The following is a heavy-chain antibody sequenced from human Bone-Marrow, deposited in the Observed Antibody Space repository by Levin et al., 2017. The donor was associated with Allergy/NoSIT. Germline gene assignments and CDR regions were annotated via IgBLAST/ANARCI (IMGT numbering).Heavy chain of an antibody. V-gene: IGHV3-23*01. CDR1: GFTFYTSA. J-gene: IGHJ4*02. CDR2: IGGSGDIT. CDR3: AKGSSGWFQEMDS. Sequence: LAGGSLRLSCTASGFTFYTSAMTWVRQAPGKALGWVSAIGGSGDITSYADSVKGRFTVSRDNSKNMLFLQMDSLRVEDTAFYYCAKGSSGWFQEMDSWGQGILVTVSS. D-gene: IGHD6-19*01.